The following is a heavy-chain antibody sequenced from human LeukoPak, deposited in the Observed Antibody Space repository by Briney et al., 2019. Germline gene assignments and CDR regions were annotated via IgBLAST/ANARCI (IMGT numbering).Heavy chain of an antibody. CDR3: ASSSSSSPLDYFDY. D-gene: IGHD6-13*01. CDR1: GGSISSSNW. V-gene: IGHV4-4*02. CDR2: IYHSGST. J-gene: IGHJ4*02. Sequence: SSGTLSLTCAVSGGSISSSNWWSWVRPPPGKGLEWIGEIYHSGSTNYNPSLKSRVTISVDKSKNQFSLKLSSVTAADTAVYYCASSSSSSPLDYFDYWGQGTLVTVSS.